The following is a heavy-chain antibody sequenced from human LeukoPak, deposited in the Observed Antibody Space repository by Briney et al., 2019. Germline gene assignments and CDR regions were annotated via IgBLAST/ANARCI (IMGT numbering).Heavy chain of an antibody. CDR2: IYHSGST. V-gene: IGHV4-4*02. CDR1: GGSISSSNW. Sequence: SETLSLTCAVSGGSISSSNWWSWVRQPPGKGLEWIGEIYHSGSTNYNPSLKSRVTISVDKSKNQFSLKLSSVTAADTAVYYCARGAYYDSSGYRGYYFDYWGQGTLVTVSS. J-gene: IGHJ4*02. D-gene: IGHD3-22*01. CDR3: ARGAYYDSSGYRGYYFDY.